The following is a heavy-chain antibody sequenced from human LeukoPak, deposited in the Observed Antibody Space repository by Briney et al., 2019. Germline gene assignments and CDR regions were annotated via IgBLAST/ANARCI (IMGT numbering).Heavy chain of an antibody. CDR1: GGSFSAYY. Sequence: SETLSLTCAVHGGSFSAYYWTWIRRPPGKGLEWIGEINHSGSTNYNPSLKSRVTISVDTSERQFSLKLTSVTAADTAVYYCARTDYYASGSHVDYWGQGTLVTVSS. D-gene: IGHD3-10*01. CDR2: INHSGST. J-gene: IGHJ4*02. V-gene: IGHV4-34*01. CDR3: ARTDYYASGSHVDY.